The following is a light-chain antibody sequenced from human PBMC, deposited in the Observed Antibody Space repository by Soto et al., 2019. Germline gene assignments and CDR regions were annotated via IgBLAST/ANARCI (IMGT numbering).Light chain of an antibody. J-gene: IGKJ1*01. V-gene: IGKV3-15*01. CDR2: GAS. CDR1: LSVSSD. Sequence: EIVMTQSPATLSVSPGERATLSCRASLSVSSDLAWYQQKPGQAPRLLIYGASTRATAIPARFSGSGSGTEFTLTISSLQSEDFAVYYCQQYNYWWTFGQGTKVEIK. CDR3: QQYNYWWT.